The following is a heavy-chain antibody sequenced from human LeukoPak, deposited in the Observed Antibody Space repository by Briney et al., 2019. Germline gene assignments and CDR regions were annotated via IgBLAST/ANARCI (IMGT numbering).Heavy chain of an antibody. Sequence: GGSLRLSCAASGFTFSRYWMHWVRQVPGKVLEWVSRLNEDGRTTTYADSVQGRFTINRDNSQNTLYLQMNSLRAEDTALYYCARDLGDIAGSWGQGALVTVSS. CDR2: LNEDGRTT. J-gene: IGHJ1*01. CDR1: GFTFSRYW. D-gene: IGHD1-26*01. V-gene: IGHV3-74*01. CDR3: ARDLGDIAGS.